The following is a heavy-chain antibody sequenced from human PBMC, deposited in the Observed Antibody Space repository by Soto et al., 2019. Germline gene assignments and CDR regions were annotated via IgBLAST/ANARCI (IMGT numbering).Heavy chain of an antibody. V-gene: IGHV1-69*13. CDR1: GGTFSSYA. D-gene: IGHD6-13*01. Sequence: SVKVSCKASGGTFSSYAISWVRQAPGQGLEWMGGIIPIFGTANYAQKFQGRVTITADESTSTAYMELSSLRSEDTAVYYCARGLGIAAAGAEFWFDPWGQGTLVTVS. CDR3: ARGLGIAAAGAEFWFDP. J-gene: IGHJ5*02. CDR2: IIPIFGTA.